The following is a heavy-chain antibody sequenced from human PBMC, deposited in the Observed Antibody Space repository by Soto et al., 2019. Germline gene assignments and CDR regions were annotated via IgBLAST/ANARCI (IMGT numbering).Heavy chain of an antibody. Sequence: QITLKESGPTLAKPTQTLTLTCTFSGFSLITSGVCVGWIRQPPVKALKWLAHIYWDDDKRYSPSLNSRLTITKDTSKQQVVLTMAKMVPVDTATYYCAERPPGYSGYDPYFDSWRQGTLVTVSS. CDR3: AERPPGYSGYDPYFDS. D-gene: IGHD5-12*01. CDR2: IYWDDDK. CDR1: GFSLITSGVC. J-gene: IGHJ4*02. V-gene: IGHV2-5*02.